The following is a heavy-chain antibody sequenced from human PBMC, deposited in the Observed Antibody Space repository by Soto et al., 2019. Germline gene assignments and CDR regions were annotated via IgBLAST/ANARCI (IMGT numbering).Heavy chain of an antibody. V-gene: IGHV1-58*01. CDR1: GFTFTSSA. Sequence: GASVKVSCKASGFTFTSSAVQWVRQARGQRLERIGWIVVGSCNTDYAQKFHERVTITRDMSTSTAYMELSSLRSEDTAVYYCAGDTYCSSTSCYRGYYYYYGMDVWGQGTTVTVSS. D-gene: IGHD2-2*01. J-gene: IGHJ6*02. CDR2: IVVGSCNT. CDR3: AGDTYCSSTSCYRGYYYYYGMDV.